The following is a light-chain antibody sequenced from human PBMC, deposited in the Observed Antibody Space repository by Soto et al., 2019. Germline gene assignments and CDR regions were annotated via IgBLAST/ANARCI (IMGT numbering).Light chain of an antibody. J-gene: IGKJ1*01. CDR1: QNIYIL. CDR3: QQYNGLPTWT. V-gene: IGKV1-5*03. Sequence: DLHMNQSPSSVSASVGDTITTTYLASQNIYILLAWYQKKPGKAANLLIYKAYTVQSGVPSRFRGNGSGTEFTVTITSLQPDDSATYYCQQYNGLPTWTFGQGTKVDIK. CDR2: KAY.